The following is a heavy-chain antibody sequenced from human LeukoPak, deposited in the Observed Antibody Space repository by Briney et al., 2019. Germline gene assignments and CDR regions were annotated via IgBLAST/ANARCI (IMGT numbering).Heavy chain of an antibody. CDR2: ISGSGGST. V-gene: IGHV3-23*01. D-gene: IGHD2-15*01. CDR3: AKDVGRGYCSGGSCFYSH. J-gene: IGHJ4*02. CDR1: GFTVSNHF. Sequence: GGSLRLSCAASGFTVSNHFMSWVRQAPGKGLEWVSAISGSGGSTYYADSVKGRFTISRDNSKNTLYLQMNSLRAEDTAVYYCAKDVGRGYCSGGSCFYSHWGQGTLVTVSS.